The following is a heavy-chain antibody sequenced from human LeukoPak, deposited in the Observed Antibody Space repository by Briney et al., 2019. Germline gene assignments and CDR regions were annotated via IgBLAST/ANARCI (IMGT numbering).Heavy chain of an antibody. J-gene: IGHJ4*02. CDR1: GGSISSSSYY. CDR2: IYYSGST. D-gene: IGHD2-2*01. CDR3: ARTEIVVVPAAVDY. V-gene: IGHV4-39*07. Sequence: SETLSLICTVSGGSISSSSYYWGWIRQPPGKGLEWIGSIYYSGSTYYNPSLKSRVTISVDTSKNQFSLKLSSVTAADTAVYYCARTEIVVVPAAVDYRGQGTLVTVSS.